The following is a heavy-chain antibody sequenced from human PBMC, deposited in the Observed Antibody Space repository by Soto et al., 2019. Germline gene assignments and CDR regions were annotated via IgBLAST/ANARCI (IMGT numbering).Heavy chain of an antibody. D-gene: IGHD3-3*01. Sequence: LSLTCTVSGGSISSGDYYWSWIRQPPGKGLEWIGYIYYSGSTYYNPSLKSRVTISVDTSKNQFSLKLSSVTAADTAVYYCARDSTSRDFWSGYYTGGYYYGMDVWGQGTTVTVSS. CDR3: ARDSTSRDFWSGYYTGGYYYGMDV. J-gene: IGHJ6*02. CDR1: GGSISSGDYY. V-gene: IGHV4-30-4*01. CDR2: IYYSGST.